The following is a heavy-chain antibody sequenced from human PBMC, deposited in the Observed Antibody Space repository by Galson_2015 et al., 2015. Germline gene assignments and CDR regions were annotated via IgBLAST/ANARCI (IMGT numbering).Heavy chain of an antibody. CDR1: GFTFSDYW. CDR3: ATYRYCRGGRCRHFDY. V-gene: IGHV3-7*03. D-gene: IGHD2-15*01. Sequence: SLRLSCAASGFTFSDYWMTWVRQAPGKGLEWVANIKEDGGERNYVDSAKGRFTISRDNAKTSLYLQMNSLRAEDTALYYCATYRYCRGGRCRHFDYWGQGTLVTVSS. J-gene: IGHJ4*02. CDR2: IKEDGGER.